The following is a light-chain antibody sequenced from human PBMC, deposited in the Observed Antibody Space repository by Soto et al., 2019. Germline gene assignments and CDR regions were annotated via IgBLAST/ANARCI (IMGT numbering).Light chain of an antibody. CDR3: SSYTSSSTLAVV. CDR1: SSDVGGYNY. Sequence: QSALTQPASVSGSPGQSITISCTGTSSDVGGYNYVSWYQQHPGKAPKLMIYEVSNRPSGVSNRFSGSKSGNTASLTISGRQADDEADYYCSSYTSSSTLAVVFGGGTKLTVL. CDR2: EVS. V-gene: IGLV2-14*01. J-gene: IGLJ2*01.